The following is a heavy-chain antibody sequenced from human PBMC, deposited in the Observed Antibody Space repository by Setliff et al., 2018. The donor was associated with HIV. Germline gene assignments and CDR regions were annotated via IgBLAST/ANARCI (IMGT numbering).Heavy chain of an antibody. CDR2: IKEDGREK. D-gene: IGHD7-27*01. J-gene: IGHJ4*02. Sequence: PGGSLRLSCAASGFSFSNSWMTWVRQAPGKGLEWVATIKEDGREKYYVGSVKGRFTISRDNAKRSLYLQMNRLKTDDTAVYYCVRHKDRWGAIDYWGQGTLVTVSS. CDR3: VRHKDRWGAIDY. V-gene: IGHV3-7*01. CDR1: GFSFSNSW.